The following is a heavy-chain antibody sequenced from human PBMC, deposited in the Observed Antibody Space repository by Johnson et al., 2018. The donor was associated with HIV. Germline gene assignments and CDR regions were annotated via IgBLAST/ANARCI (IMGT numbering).Heavy chain of an antibody. CDR2: ISYDGSNK. J-gene: IGHJ3*02. CDR3: AKGDYYDTRAAFDI. V-gene: IGHV3-30*18. CDR1: GFTVSSNY. D-gene: IGHD3-22*01. Sequence: QVQLVESGGGLVKPGGSLRLSCAASGFTVSSNYMSWVRQAPGKGLEWVAVISYDGSNKYYADSVKGRFTISRDNSKNTLYLQMNSLRAEDTAVYYCAKGDYYDTRAAFDIWGQGTMVTVSS.